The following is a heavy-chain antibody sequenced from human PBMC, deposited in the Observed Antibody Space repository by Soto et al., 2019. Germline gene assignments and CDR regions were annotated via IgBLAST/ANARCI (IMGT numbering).Heavy chain of an antibody. CDR3: ARGGYSGYDSGYFDY. Sequence: SETLSLTCTVSGGSISSYYWSWIRQPPGKGLEWIGYIYYSGSTNYNPSLKSRVTMSVDTSKNQFSLKLSSVTAADTAVYYCARGGYSGYDSGYFDYWGQGTLVTVSS. CDR1: GGSISSYY. CDR2: IYYSGST. J-gene: IGHJ4*02. V-gene: IGHV4-59*01. D-gene: IGHD5-12*01.